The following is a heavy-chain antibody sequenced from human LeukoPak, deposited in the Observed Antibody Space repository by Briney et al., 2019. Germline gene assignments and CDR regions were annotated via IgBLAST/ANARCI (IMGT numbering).Heavy chain of an antibody. J-gene: IGHJ4*02. D-gene: IGHD3-10*01. Sequence: PGGSLRLSCAASGFTFDDYGMSWVRQAPGKGLEWVSGINWNGGSTGYADSLKGRFTISRDNAKNSLYLQMNSLRAEDTALYYCARGYGSGEDGDYWGQGTLVTVPS. CDR2: INWNGGST. CDR3: ARGYGSGEDGDY. CDR1: GFTFDDYG. V-gene: IGHV3-20*04.